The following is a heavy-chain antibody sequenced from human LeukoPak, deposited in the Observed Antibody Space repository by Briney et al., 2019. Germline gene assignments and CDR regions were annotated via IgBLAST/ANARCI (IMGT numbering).Heavy chain of an antibody. CDR3: ARDKVAPNWGYYYYYMDV. CDR1: GYTFTGYY. Sequence: ASVKVSCKASGYTFTGYYMHWVRQAPGQGLEWMGWINPNSGGTNYAQKFQGRVTMTRDTSISTAYMELSRLRSDDTAVYYCARDKVAPNWGYYYYYMDVWGKGTTVTISS. J-gene: IGHJ6*03. CDR2: INPNSGGT. D-gene: IGHD7-27*01. V-gene: IGHV1-2*02.